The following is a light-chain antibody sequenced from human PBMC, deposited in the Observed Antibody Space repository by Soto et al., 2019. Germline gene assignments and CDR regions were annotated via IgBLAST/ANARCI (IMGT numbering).Light chain of an antibody. J-gene: IGKJ2*01. CDR2: DAS. CDR1: QSISRW. Sequence: DIKMTQSPSTLSASVGDRVTITCRARQSISRWSAWYQQKPGKAPKLLIYDASSLQSGVPSRFSGGGSGTELTLTISSLQPDDFATYYCQQYDSYPYTFGQGTKVDIK. V-gene: IGKV1-5*01. CDR3: QQYDSYPYT.